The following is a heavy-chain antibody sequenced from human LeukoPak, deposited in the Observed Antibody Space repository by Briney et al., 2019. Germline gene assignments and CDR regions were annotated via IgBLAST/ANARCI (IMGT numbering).Heavy chain of an antibody. Sequence: GGSLRLSCAASGFTFSSYAMTWVRQPPGKGLEWVSSISGGGDSTFYADSVEGRFTISRDNSKNTVFLLMSSLRDADTAVFFCARGRWALTGTSPYLDQWGQGTLVTVSS. J-gene: IGHJ4*02. D-gene: IGHD6-19*01. V-gene: IGHV3-23*01. CDR1: GFTFSSYA. CDR3: ARGRWALTGTSPYLDQ. CDR2: ISGGGDST.